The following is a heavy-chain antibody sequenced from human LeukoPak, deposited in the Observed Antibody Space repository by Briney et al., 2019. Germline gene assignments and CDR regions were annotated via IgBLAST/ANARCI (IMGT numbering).Heavy chain of an antibody. D-gene: IGHD3-10*01. CDR2: ISYVGTYN. CDR1: GFTFSSCA. V-gene: IGHV3-30*09. CDR3: ARRRIGVLRGVTGPPDY. J-gene: IGHJ4*02. Sequence: GRSLRLSCAASGFTFSSCAMYWVRQAPGKGLEWVAIISYVGTYNYYADSVKGRFAISRDNSHSTLHLQMNSLRAEDTAVYYCARRRIGVLRGVTGPPDYWGQGTLVTVSS.